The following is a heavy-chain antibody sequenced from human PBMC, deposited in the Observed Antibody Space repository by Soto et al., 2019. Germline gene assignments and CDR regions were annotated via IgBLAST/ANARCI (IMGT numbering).Heavy chain of an antibody. J-gene: IGHJ5*02. Sequence: PSETLSLTCTVSGGSISSSSYYWGWIRQPPGKGLEWIGSIYYSGSTYYNPSLKSRVTISVDTSKNQFSLKLSSVTAADTAVYYCARQGGASDFWSGYPNWFDPWGQGTLVTVSS. V-gene: IGHV4-39*01. CDR3: ARQGGASDFWSGYPNWFDP. D-gene: IGHD3-3*01. CDR1: GGSISSSSYY. CDR2: IYYSGST.